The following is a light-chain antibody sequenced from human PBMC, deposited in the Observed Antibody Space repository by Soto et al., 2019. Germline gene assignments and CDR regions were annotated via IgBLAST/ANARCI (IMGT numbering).Light chain of an antibody. V-gene: IGKV1-12*01. CDR1: QGIGSQ. CDR3: QQANAFPRT. J-gene: IGKJ1*01. Sequence: DIQMTQSPSSVSASVGDRVSITCRASQGIGSQLAWYQQKPGKAPKLLIHAASTLQRGVPSRFSGSGSGTDFTLTIICLQSEDFATYYCQQANAFPRTFGQGTKVEIE. CDR2: AAS.